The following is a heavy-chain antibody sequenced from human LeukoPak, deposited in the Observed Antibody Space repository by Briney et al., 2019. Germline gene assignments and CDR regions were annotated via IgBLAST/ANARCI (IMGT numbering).Heavy chain of an antibody. Sequence: ASVKVSCKASGYTFTSYGISWVRQAPGQGLEWMGWISAYNGNTIYAQKLQGRVNMTTDTSTSTAYMELRSLRSDDTAVYYCARSFYDSSGPQLDYWGQGTLVTVSS. CDR1: GYTFTSYG. V-gene: IGHV1-18*01. CDR2: ISAYNGNT. J-gene: IGHJ4*02. CDR3: ARSFYDSSGPQLDY. D-gene: IGHD3-22*01.